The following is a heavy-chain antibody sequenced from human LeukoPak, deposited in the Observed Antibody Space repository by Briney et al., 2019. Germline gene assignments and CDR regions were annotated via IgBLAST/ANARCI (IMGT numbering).Heavy chain of an antibody. D-gene: IGHD6-19*01. J-gene: IGHJ1*01. CDR3: ARHEVSGWYLYRPKPEYFQH. CDR2: IYYSGST. CDR1: GGSISSSSYY. V-gene: IGHV4-39*01. Sequence: SETLSLTCTVSGGSISSSSYYWGWIRQPPGKGLEGIGSIYYSGSTYYNPSLKSRVTISVDTSKNQFSLKLSSVTAADTAVYYCARHEVSGWYLYRPKPEYFQHWGQGTLVTVSS.